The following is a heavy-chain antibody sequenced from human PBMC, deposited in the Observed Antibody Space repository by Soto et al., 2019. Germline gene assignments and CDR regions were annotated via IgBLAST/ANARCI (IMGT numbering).Heavy chain of an antibody. Sequence: GASVKVSCKASGYTFTRSGISWVRQAPGQGPEWMGWISSYNGDTNYAQTFQGRVTMTTDTSTSTAYMELRSLRSDDTAAYYCAREGVAPYYYYGMDVWGQGTPVTVSS. CDR2: ISSYNGDT. V-gene: IGHV1-18*01. J-gene: IGHJ6*02. CDR3: AREGVAPYYYYGMDV. D-gene: IGHD5-12*01. CDR1: GYTFTRSG.